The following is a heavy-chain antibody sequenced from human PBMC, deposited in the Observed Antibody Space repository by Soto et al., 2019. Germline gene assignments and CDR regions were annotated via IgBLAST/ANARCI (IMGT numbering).Heavy chain of an antibody. V-gene: IGHV3-11*01. Sequence: QVQLVESGGDLVKPGGSLRLSCVASGFSFSDYSMTWMRQAPGGGLDFVAFISNTAITDYYADSVKGRFTISRDNARHSVYLQMDSLRAEDAAVYYCASDLHQMLSHKHYYYDLDVWGTGTTVTVSS. CDR3: ASDLHQMLSHKHYYYDLDV. D-gene: IGHD2-2*01. J-gene: IGHJ6*03. CDR1: GFSFSDYS. CDR2: ISNTAITD.